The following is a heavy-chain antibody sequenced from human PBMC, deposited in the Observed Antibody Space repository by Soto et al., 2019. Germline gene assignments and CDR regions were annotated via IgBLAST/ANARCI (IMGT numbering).Heavy chain of an antibody. Sequence: SETLSLTCTVSGGSISSGDYYWSWIRQPPGKGLEWIGYIYYSGSTYYNPSLKSRVTISVDTSKNQFSLKLSSVTAADTAVYYCARVGLRFLEGDYWGQGTLVTVSS. V-gene: IGHV4-30-4*01. CDR2: IYYSGST. J-gene: IGHJ4*02. D-gene: IGHD3-3*01. CDR1: GGSISSGDYY. CDR3: ARVGLRFLEGDY.